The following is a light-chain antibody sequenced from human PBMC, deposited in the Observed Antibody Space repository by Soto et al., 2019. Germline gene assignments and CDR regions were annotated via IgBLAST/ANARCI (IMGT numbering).Light chain of an antibody. V-gene: IGKV2-30*01. CDR3: MQGTHWPIT. CDR1: RSLVFRDGNTY. CDR2: EVS. J-gene: IGKJ5*01. Sequence: VLTQSPLSVSVTVGQPSSISCSTSRSLVFRDGNTYLNWFQQRPGQSPRRLIYEVSNRDSGVPARFSGSGSGTDFALKISRVEAEDVGVYYCMQGTHWPITFGQGTRLEIK.